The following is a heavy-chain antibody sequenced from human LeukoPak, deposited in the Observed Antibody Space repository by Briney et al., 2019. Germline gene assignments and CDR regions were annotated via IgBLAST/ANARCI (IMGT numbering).Heavy chain of an antibody. J-gene: IGHJ4*02. CDR1: TGSISTYY. V-gene: IGHV4-59*08. D-gene: IGHD2-15*01. Sequence: SETLSLTCSVSTGSISTYYWSWIRQSPGKGLEWIGYIYHGGTTSYNPSLKRRVTISVDSPKNQFFLRLTSLTAADTALNYCARHGGSLDYFDSWGPGSLVIVSS. CDR3: ARHGGSLDYFDS. CDR2: IYHGGTT.